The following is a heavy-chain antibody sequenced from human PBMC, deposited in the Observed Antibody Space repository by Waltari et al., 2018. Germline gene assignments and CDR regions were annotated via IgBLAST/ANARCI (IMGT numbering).Heavy chain of an antibody. J-gene: IGHJ4*02. CDR3: ARTPGIAVVADY. CDR2: ISPIFGTA. V-gene: IGHV1-69*14. D-gene: IGHD6-19*01. Sequence: QVQLVQSGAEVMKPGSSVKVSCKASGGTFSSYAISWVRQAPGQGLEWMGGISPIFGTANYAQKFHGRVTITADKSTSTAYMELSSLRSEDTAVYYCARTPGIAVVADYWGQGTLVTVSS. CDR1: GGTFSSYA.